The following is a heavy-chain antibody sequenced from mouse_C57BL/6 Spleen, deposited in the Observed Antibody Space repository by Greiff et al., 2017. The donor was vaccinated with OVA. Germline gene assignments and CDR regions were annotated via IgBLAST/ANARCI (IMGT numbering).Heavy chain of an antibody. CDR1: GYTFTDYN. CDR3: AREDYYYGSSPYWYFDV. J-gene: IGHJ1*03. CDR2: INPNNGGT. Sequence: EVKLQESGPELVKPGASVKIPCKASGYTFTDYNMDWVKQSHGKSLEWIGDINPNNGGTIYNQKFKGKATLTVDKSSSTAYMALRSLTSEDTAVYYCAREDYYYGSSPYWYFDVWGTGTTVTVSS. D-gene: IGHD1-1*01. V-gene: IGHV1-18*01.